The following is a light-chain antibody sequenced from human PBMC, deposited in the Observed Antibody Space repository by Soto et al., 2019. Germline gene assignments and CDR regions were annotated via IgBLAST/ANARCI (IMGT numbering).Light chain of an antibody. CDR1: QTVSNF. J-gene: IGKJ1*01. V-gene: IGKV3-11*01. Sequence: EIVLTQSPATLSLSPGEGATLSCRASQTVSNFLAWYQQKPGQAPRLLIYDASKRATGIPARFSGSGSGTDFTLTISSLQSDDFATYYCQQYDSSSPTFGQGTKVDIK. CDR3: QQYDSSSPT. CDR2: DAS.